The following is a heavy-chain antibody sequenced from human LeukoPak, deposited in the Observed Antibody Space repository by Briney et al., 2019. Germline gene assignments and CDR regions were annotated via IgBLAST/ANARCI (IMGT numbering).Heavy chain of an antibody. CDR2: INPNSGGT. D-gene: IGHD5-18*01. V-gene: IGHV1-2*02. J-gene: IGHJ6*02. CDR3: ARFAFVSYDPAPLPYGMDV. Sequence: ASVKVSCKASGYTFTGYYMHWVRQAPGQGLEWMGWINPNSGGTNYEQKFQGRVTMTRDTSISTAYMELSRLRSDDTAVYYCARFAFVSYDPAPLPYGMDVWGQGTTVTVSS. CDR1: GYTFTGYY.